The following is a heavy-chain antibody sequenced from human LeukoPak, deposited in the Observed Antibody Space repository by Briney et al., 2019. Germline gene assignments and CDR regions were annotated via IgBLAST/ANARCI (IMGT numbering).Heavy chain of an antibody. J-gene: IGHJ5*02. CDR2: ISAYNGNT. CDR1: GYTFTSYG. V-gene: IGHV1-18*01. Sequence: ASVEVSCKASGYTFTSYGISWVRQAPGQGLEWMGWISAYNGNTNYAQKLQGSVTMTTDTSTSTAYMELRSLRSDDTAVYYCAREMGCSSTSCYRDDNWFDPWGQGTLVTVSS. CDR3: AREMGCSSTSCYRDDNWFDP. D-gene: IGHD2-2*01.